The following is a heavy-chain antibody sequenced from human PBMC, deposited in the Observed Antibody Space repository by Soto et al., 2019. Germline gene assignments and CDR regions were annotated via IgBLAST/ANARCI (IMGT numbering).Heavy chain of an antibody. J-gene: IGHJ6*02. CDR3: ARGWIQLGLICCYYNGMDD. CDR2: MNPNSGNT. D-gene: IGHD5-18*01. V-gene: IGHV1-8*01. CDR1: GYTFTSYD. Sequence: ASVKVSCKASGYTFTSYDINWVRQATGQGLEWMGWMNPNSGNTGYAQKFQGRVTMTRNTSISTAYMELSSLRSEDTAVYYCARGWIQLGLICCYYNGMDDWGQGTTVTVSS.